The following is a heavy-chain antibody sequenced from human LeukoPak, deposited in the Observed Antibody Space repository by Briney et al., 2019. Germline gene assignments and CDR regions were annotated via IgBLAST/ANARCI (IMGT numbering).Heavy chain of an antibody. D-gene: IGHD4-17*01. CDR2: IKPDGSEK. Sequence: GGSLRLSCAASGFIFSRYWMTWVRQAPGKRLEWVANIKPDGSEKKYVDSVKGRFTISRDNAKNSLYLQMSSLRAEDTAVYYCARVGYSDESTDYWGQGTLVTVSS. V-gene: IGHV3-7*05. CDR3: ARVGYSDESTDY. J-gene: IGHJ4*02. CDR1: GFIFSRYW.